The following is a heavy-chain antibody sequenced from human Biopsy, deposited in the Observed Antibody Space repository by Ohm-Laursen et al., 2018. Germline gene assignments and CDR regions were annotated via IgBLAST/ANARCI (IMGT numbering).Heavy chain of an antibody. V-gene: IGHV1-18*01. J-gene: IGHJ4*02. CDR3: ARDRWPHVTLLGLVVFDF. D-gene: IGHD3-3*01. CDR1: GYTFTNYG. CDR2: ISPYNGDT. Sequence: ASVKVSCKASGYTFTNYGISWVRQAPGQGLEWMGWISPYNGDTDYAQKLQGRVTMTTDTSTSTAYMDLRSLRSDDTAVYYCARDRWPHVTLLGLVVFDFWGQGTLVTVSP.